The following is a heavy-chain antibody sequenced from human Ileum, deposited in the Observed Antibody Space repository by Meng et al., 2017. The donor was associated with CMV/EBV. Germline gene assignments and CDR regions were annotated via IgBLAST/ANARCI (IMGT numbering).Heavy chain of an antibody. D-gene: IGHD1-20*01. CDR3: ARSITGTTGHFDY. CDR1: GFTFSSYW. CDR2: RKQDGSEK. Sequence: GGSLRLSCAASGFTFSSYWMSWVRQAPGKGLEWVANRKQDGSEKYYVDSVKGRFTISRDNAKNSLYLQMNSLRAEDTAVYYCARSITGTTGHFDYWGQGTLVTVSS. J-gene: IGHJ4*02. V-gene: IGHV3-7*01.